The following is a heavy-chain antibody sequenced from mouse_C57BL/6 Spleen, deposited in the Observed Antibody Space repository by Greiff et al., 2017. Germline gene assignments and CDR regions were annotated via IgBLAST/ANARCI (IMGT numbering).Heavy chain of an antibody. J-gene: IGHJ4*01. V-gene: IGHV1-74*01. CDR3: AYGLGLYYAMDY. Sequence: VQLQQPGAELVKPGASVKVSCKASGYTFTSYWMHWVKQRPGQGLEWIGRIHPSDSDTNYNQKFKGKATLTVDKSSSTSYMQLSILTSEDSAVYSCAYGLGLYYAMDYWGQGTSVTVSS. D-gene: IGHD2-2*01. CDR2: IHPSDSDT. CDR1: GYTFTSYW.